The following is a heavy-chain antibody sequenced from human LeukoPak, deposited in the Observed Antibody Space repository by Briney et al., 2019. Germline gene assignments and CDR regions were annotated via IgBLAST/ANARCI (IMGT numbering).Heavy chain of an antibody. D-gene: IGHD4-17*01. Sequence: GGSLRLSCAASGFTFSSYSMSWVRQAPGKGLEWVSAISGSGGSTYYADSVKGRFTISRDNSKNTLYLQMNSLRAEDTAVYYCARVTLATVTYDYWGQGTLVTVSS. CDR3: ARVTLATVTYDY. CDR2: ISGSGGST. J-gene: IGHJ4*02. V-gene: IGHV3-23*01. CDR1: GFTFSSYS.